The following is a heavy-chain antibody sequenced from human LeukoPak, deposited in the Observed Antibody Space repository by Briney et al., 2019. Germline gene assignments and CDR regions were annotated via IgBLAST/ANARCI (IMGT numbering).Heavy chain of an antibody. V-gene: IGHV4-61*02. Sequence: SQTLSLTCTVSGGSISSGSYYWSWIRQPAGKGLEWIGRIYTSGSTNYNPSLKSRVTISVDTSKNQFSLKLSSVTAADTAVYYCASGYCSGGSCYWGYYYYYMDVWGKGTTVSVSS. J-gene: IGHJ6*03. CDR1: GGSISSGSYY. D-gene: IGHD2-15*01. CDR2: IYTSGST. CDR3: ASGYCSGGSCYWGYYYYYMDV.